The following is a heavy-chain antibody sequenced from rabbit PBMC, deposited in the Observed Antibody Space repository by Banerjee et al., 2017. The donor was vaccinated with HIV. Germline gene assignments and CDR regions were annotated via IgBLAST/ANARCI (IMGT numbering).Heavy chain of an antibody. D-gene: IGHD2-1*01. CDR2: IYTGDGNT. J-gene: IGHJ4*01. Sequence: QSLEESGGDLVKPGASLTITCTASGFSFSSGYDMCWVRQAPGKGLEWIACIYTGDGNTYYASWAKGRFTISKTSSTTVTLQMTSLTAADTATYFCARAYGGTTPYYYFGLWGQGTLVTVS. CDR1: GFSFSSGYD. CDR3: ARAYGGTTPYYYFGL. V-gene: IGHV1S40*01.